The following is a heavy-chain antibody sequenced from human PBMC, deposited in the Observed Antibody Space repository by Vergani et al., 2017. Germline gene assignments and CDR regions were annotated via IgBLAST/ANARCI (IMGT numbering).Heavy chain of an antibody. Sequence: EVQLVQSGAEVKKPGATMKIFCKVSGYTFTDHYMHWVKQAPGKGREWMGLVDPADGETIYEEKFKGRVTIAADTSTDTAHLELSSLRSENTAVYYCATPQKVTTGGMEVWGQGTTVIVSS. CDR2: VDPADGET. CDR1: GYTFTDHY. J-gene: IGHJ6*02. D-gene: IGHD4-17*01. V-gene: IGHV1-69-2*01. CDR3: ATPQKVTTGGMEV.